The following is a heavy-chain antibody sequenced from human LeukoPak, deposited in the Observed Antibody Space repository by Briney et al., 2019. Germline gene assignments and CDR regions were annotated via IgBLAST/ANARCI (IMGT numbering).Heavy chain of an antibody. CDR2: IYHSGST. CDR3: ARVKRSIAAATKLYYFDY. J-gene: IGHJ4*02. D-gene: IGHD6-13*01. CDR1: GYSISSGYY. Sequence: SETLSLTWTVSGYSISSGYYWGWIRQPPGKGLEWIGSIYHSGSTYYNPSLKSRVTISVDTSKNQFSLKLSSVTAADTAVYYCARVKRSIAAATKLYYFDYWGQGTLVTVSS. V-gene: IGHV4-38-2*02.